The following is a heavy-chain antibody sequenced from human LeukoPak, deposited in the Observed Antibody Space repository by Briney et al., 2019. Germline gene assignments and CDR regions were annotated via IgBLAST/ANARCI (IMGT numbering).Heavy chain of an antibody. CDR2: ISGSGGST. J-gene: IGHJ4*02. Sequence: GGSLRLSCAASGFTFSSYAMSWVRQAPGKGREWVSAISGSGGSTYYADSVKGRFTISRDNSENTLYLEMNTLRAEDTAVYYCARLLRRSGYYADYWGQGTLVTVSS. D-gene: IGHD3-3*01. V-gene: IGHV3-23*01. CDR1: GFTFSSYA. CDR3: ARLLRRSGYYADY.